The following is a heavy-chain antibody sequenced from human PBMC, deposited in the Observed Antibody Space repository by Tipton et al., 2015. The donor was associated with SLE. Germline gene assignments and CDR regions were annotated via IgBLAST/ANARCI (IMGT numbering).Heavy chain of an antibody. J-gene: IGHJ6*02. CDR3: ARVRSGGYQYYGIDV. V-gene: IGHV3-7*03. CDR2: MNQDGREK. CDR1: GFTFSNHA. Sequence: SLRLSCAASGFTFSNHAMSWVRQAPGKGLEWVANMNQDGREKYYVDSVKGRFTISRDNTKNSLYLQMNTLRAEDTALYYCARVRSGGYQYYGIDVWGQGTPVTVSS. D-gene: IGHD3-22*01.